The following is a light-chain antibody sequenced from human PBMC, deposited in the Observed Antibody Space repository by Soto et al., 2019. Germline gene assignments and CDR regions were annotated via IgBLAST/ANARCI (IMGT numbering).Light chain of an antibody. V-gene: IGKV3-20*01. CDR2: GAS. CDR1: QSLRNIY. CDR3: QQYGSPIT. Sequence: EIVLTQSPGTLSLSPGERATLSCRASQSLRNIYLAWYQQKPGQAPRLLIYGASSRATGIPDRFSGSRSGTDFTLTISRLEPEDFAVYYCQQYGSPITFGQGTKVDIK. J-gene: IGKJ1*01.